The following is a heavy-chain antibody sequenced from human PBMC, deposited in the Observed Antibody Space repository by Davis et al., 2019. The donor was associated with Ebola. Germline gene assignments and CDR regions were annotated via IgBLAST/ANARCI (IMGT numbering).Heavy chain of an antibody. V-gene: IGHV4-39*07. D-gene: IGHD3-16*02. Sequence: SETLSLTCTVSRGSISSGSYYWGWIRQPPGKGLEWIGSIYYRGSTYYNPSLQSRVTISVDTSKNQFSLKLRSLTAADTAVYYCARGMITFGGVIAPFDPWGQGTLVTVSS. CDR3: ARGMITFGGVIAPFDP. CDR1: RGSISSGSYY. CDR2: IYYRGST. J-gene: IGHJ5*02.